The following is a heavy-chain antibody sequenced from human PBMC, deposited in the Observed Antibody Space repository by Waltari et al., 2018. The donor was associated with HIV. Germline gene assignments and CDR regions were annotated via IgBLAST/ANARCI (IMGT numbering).Heavy chain of an antibody. CDR1: GFTFSNYA. J-gene: IGHJ3*02. CDR3: AKDYAAAGRDDTFDI. Sequence: EVQLVESGVGLVQPGGSLRLSCAASGFTFSNYAMRWVRQAPGKGLEWVSTISGSGSSTYYADSVKGRFTISRDKSRNTLYLQMNSLRAEDTAVYYCAKDYAAAGRDDTFDIWGQGTMVTVSS. V-gene: IGHV3-23*04. CDR2: ISGSGSST. D-gene: IGHD6-13*01.